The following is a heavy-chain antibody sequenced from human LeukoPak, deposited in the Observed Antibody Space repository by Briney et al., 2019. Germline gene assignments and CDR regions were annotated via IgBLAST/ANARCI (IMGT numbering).Heavy chain of an antibody. CDR1: GGSISSGSYY. CDR2: IYTSGST. J-gene: IGHJ6*02. Sequence: PSQTLSHTCTVSGGSISSGSYYWSWIRQPAGKGLEWIGRIYTSGSTNYNPSLKSRVTISVDTSKNQFSLKLSSVTAADTAVYYCAREVGYCSGGSCPTGMDVWGQGTTVTVSS. V-gene: IGHV4-61*02. D-gene: IGHD2-15*01. CDR3: AREVGYCSGGSCPTGMDV.